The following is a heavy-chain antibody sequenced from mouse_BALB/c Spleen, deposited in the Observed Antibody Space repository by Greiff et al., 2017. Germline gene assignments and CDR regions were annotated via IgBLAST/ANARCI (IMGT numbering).Heavy chain of an antibody. CDR1: GYAFTNYL. Sequence: QVQLKQSGAELVRPGTSVKVSCKASGYAFTNYLIEWVKQRPGQGLEWIGVINPGSGGTNYNEKFKGKATLTADKSSSTAYMQLSSLTSDDSAVYFCARSYYYGSSWSYFDYWGQGTTRTVSS. CDR3: ARSYYYGSSWSYFDY. J-gene: IGHJ2*01. CDR2: INPGSGGT. V-gene: IGHV1-54*01. D-gene: IGHD1-1*01.